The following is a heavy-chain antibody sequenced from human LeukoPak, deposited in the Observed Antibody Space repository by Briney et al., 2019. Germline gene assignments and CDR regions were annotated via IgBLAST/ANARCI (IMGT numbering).Heavy chain of an antibody. CDR1: GFTLSNYG. CDR2: IWYDGNNK. CDR3: ARDGLAPVGLDM. V-gene: IGHV3-33*01. J-gene: IGHJ3*02. D-gene: IGHD6-13*01. Sequence: PGGSLRLSCAASGFTLSNYGMHWVRQAPGKGLEWVAVIWYDGNNKYYADSVKGRFTISRDTSKNTLYLQMNSLRGEDTAMYYCARDGLAPVGLDMWGQGTMVTVSS.